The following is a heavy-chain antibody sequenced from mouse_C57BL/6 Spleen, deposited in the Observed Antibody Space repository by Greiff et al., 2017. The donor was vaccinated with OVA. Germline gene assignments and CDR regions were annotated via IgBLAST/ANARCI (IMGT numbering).Heavy chain of an antibody. CDR1: GFTFSDYG. Sequence: EVQLQESGGGLVKPGGSLKLSCAASGFTFSDYGMHWVRQAPEKGLEWVAYISSGSSTIYYADTVKGRFTISRDNAKNTLFLQMTSLRSEDTAMYYCARRGNYRGYYAMDYWGQGTSVTVSS. CDR3: ARRGNYRGYYAMDY. CDR2: ISSGSSTI. J-gene: IGHJ4*01. V-gene: IGHV5-17*01. D-gene: IGHD2-1*01.